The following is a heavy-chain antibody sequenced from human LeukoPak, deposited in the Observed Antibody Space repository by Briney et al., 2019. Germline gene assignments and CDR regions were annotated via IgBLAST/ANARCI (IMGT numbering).Heavy chain of an antibody. Sequence: PSETLSLTCTVSGGSISSSSYYWGWIRQPPGKGLEWIGSIYYSGSTYYNPSLKSRVAISIDTSKNQFYLKLTSVTAADTAVYYCARDLDYWGLGTLVTVSS. J-gene: IGHJ4*02. V-gene: IGHV4-39*07. CDR2: IYYSGST. CDR3: ARDLDY. CDR1: GGSISSSSYY.